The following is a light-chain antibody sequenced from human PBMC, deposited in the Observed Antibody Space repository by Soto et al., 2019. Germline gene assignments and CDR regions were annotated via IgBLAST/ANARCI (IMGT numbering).Light chain of an antibody. CDR2: MAS. V-gene: IGKV1-5*03. Sequence: DIQMTQSPSTLSASVGDRVTITCRASESIDSWLAWHQQKPGRAPKLLISMASSLESGVPSRFSGSGFGTEFTLTISSLQPDDFATYYCQQYNSYRAFGQGTKVEI. CDR3: QQYNSYRA. J-gene: IGKJ1*01. CDR1: ESIDSW.